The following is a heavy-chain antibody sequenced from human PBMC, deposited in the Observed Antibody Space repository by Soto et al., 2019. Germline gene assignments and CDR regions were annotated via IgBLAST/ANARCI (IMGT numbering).Heavy chain of an antibody. CDR1: GYPFIKYG. Sequence: QLQLVQSAAEVKKPGASVRVSCKAYGYPFIKYGISWIRQAPEQGLEWMGWIKVDSGYTNYAQKFQGRVTMTADTSSDTAFMEPRSLRLDDPAVYFCATSYQSGFDPWGQGTLVSVSS. V-gene: IGHV1-18*04. CDR3: ATSYQSGFDP. CDR2: IKVDSGYT. J-gene: IGHJ5*02. D-gene: IGHD2-2*01.